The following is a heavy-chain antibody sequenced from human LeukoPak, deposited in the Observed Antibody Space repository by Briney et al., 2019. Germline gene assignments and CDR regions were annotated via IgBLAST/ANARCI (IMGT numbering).Heavy chain of an antibody. D-gene: IGHD3-10*01. J-gene: IGHJ6*02. CDR2: ISYDGSNK. V-gene: IGHV3-30*04. Sequence: QPGGSLRLSCAASGFTFSSYAMHWVRQAPGKGLEWVAVISYDGSNKYYADSVKGRFTISRDNSKNTLYLQMNSLRAEDTAVYYCARDITMVRGEEYYGMDVRGQGTTVTVSS. CDR1: GFTFSSYA. CDR3: ARDITMVRGEEYYGMDV.